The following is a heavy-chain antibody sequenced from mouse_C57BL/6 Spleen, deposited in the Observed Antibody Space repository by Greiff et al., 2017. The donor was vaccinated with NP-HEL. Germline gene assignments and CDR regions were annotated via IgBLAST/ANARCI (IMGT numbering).Heavy chain of an antibody. CDR3: ASISAEDY. Sequence: VQLQQSGPELVKPGASVKISCKASGYTFTDYYMNWVKQSHGKSLEWIGDINPNNGGTSYNQKFKGKATLTVDKSSSTAYMELRSLTSEDSAVYYCASISAEDYWGQGTTLTVSS. D-gene: IGHD3-1*01. J-gene: IGHJ2*01. CDR2: INPNNGGT. V-gene: IGHV1-26*01. CDR1: GYTFTDYY.